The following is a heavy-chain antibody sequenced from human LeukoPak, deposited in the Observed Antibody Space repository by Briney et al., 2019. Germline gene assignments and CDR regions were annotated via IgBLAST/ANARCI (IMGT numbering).Heavy chain of an antibody. Sequence: GGSLRLSCAASGFTFNNYVIRWVRQPPGKGLEWVAFFRYDGNHEYYADSVKGRFTFSRDNSKNTLLLQMNSLRTEDTAVYYCASRPTGFDWGSFDYWGQGTLVTVPS. V-gene: IGHV3-30*02. CDR1: GFTFNNYV. CDR3: ASRPTGFDWGSFDY. D-gene: IGHD5-12*01. J-gene: IGHJ4*02. CDR2: FRYDGNHE.